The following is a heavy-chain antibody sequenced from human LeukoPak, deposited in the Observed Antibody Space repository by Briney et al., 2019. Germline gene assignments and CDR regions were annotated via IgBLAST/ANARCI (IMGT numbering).Heavy chain of an antibody. Sequence: SETLSLTCTVSGGSISSSSYYWGWIRQPPGKGLEWIGSIYYSGSTYYNPSLKSRVTISVDTSKNQFSLKLSSVTAADTAVYYCARDRGYSYGMDQVFFDYWGQGTLVTVSS. V-gene: IGHV4-39*07. D-gene: IGHD5-18*01. CDR2: IYYSGST. J-gene: IGHJ4*02. CDR3: ARDRGYSYGMDQVFFDY. CDR1: GGSISSSSYY.